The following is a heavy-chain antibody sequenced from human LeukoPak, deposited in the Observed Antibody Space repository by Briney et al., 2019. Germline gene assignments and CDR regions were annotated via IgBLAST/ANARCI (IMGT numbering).Heavy chain of an antibody. CDR3: ARRGSGWYLNDY. D-gene: IGHD6-19*01. J-gene: IGHJ4*02. Sequence: SETLSLTCAVSGYSISSGYYWGWIRQPPGKGLEWIGSIYHSGSTYYNPSLKSRVTITVDTSKNQFSLKLSSVTAADTAVYYCARRGSGWYLNDYWGQGTLVTVSS. CDR2: IYHSGST. CDR1: GYSISSGYY. V-gene: IGHV4-38-2*01.